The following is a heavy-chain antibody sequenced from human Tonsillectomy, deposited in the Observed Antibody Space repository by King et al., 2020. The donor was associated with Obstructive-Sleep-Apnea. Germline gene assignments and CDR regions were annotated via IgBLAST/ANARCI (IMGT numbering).Heavy chain of an antibody. Sequence: VQLVESGGGLVQPGGSLRLSCAVSGFTVSSTYMSWVRQAPGKGLEWVSTLYSGGATDYADSVKGRFTISRDTSKNTLYLQMNSLRAEDTAVYFCASGLGYSYGYSFDYWGQGTLVTVSS. D-gene: IGHD5-18*01. V-gene: IGHV3-66*01. J-gene: IGHJ4*02. CDR2: LYSGGAT. CDR3: ASGLGYSYGYSFDY. CDR1: GFTVSSTY.